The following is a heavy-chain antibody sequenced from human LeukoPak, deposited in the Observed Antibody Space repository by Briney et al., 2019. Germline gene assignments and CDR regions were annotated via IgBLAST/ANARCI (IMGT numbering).Heavy chain of an antibody. CDR2: INWNGGST. CDR1: GFTFDDYG. Sequence: GGSLRLSCAASGFTFDDYGMSWVRQAPGKGLEWVSGINWNGGSTGYADSVKGRFTISRDNAKNSLYLQMNSLRAEDTALYHCARARIAAAGMGYYYGMDVWGQGTTVTVSS. V-gene: IGHV3-20*01. CDR3: ARARIAAAGMGYYYGMDV. J-gene: IGHJ6*02. D-gene: IGHD6-13*01.